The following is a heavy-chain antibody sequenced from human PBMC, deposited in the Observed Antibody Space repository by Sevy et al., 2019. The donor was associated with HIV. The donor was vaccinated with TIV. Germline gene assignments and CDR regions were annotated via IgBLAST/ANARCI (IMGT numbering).Heavy chain of an antibody. V-gene: IGHV3-49*03. Sequence: GGSLRLSCTSSGFTFGDYAMSWFRQAPGKGLEWVAFIRRNSHEPYGGTTEYAASVKGRFTISRDDSNSIAYLQMNSMKTEETAVYYCTRALATADTPEYYFDYWGQGILVTVSS. CDR2: IRRNSHEPYGGTT. D-gene: IGHD5-12*01. CDR1: GFTFGDYA. J-gene: IGHJ4*02. CDR3: TRALATADTPEYYFDY.